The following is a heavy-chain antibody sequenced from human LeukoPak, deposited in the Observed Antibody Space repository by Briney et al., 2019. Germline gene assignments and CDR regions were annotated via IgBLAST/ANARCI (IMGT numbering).Heavy chain of an antibody. CDR2: IIPILGIA. V-gene: IGHV1-69*04. D-gene: IGHD3-22*01. CDR3: ARMGGPYYYDSSYYFDY. J-gene: IGHJ4*02. CDR1: GGTFSSYA. Sequence: ASVKVFCKASGGTFSSYAISWVRQAPGQGLEWMGRIIPILGIANYAQKFQGRVTITADKSTSTAYMELSSLRSEDTAVYYCARMGGPYYYDSSYYFDYWGQGTLVTVSS.